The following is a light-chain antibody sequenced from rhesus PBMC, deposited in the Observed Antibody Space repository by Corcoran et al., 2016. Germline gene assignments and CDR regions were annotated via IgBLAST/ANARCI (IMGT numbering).Light chain of an antibody. CDR3: QQYSSSPYS. J-gene: IGKJ2*01. CDR2: KAS. V-gene: IGKV1-22*01. CDR1: QSVSSW. Sequence: DIQMTQSPCSLSASVGDTVTITCRASQSVSSWLAWYQQKQEKVPKLLIYKASSLQSGVPSRFRCSGSWTDFTLTINSLRSEDFATYYCQQYSSSPYSFGQGTKVEIK.